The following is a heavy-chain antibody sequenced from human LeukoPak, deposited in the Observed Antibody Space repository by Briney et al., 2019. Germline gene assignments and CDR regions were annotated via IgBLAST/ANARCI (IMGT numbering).Heavy chain of an antibody. CDR1: GFTFSSYT. Sequence: GGSLRLSCAASGFTFSSYTMNWVRQAPGKGLEWVSSISPSSSYMYYADSVKGRFTISRDNAKNTLYLQMNTLRVEDTAVYYCTRDLMDYDVSTGLHHYYMDVWGQGTTVTVSS. J-gene: IGHJ6*02. V-gene: IGHV3-21*01. CDR2: ISPSSSYM. D-gene: IGHD3-9*01. CDR3: TRDLMDYDVSTGLHHYYMDV.